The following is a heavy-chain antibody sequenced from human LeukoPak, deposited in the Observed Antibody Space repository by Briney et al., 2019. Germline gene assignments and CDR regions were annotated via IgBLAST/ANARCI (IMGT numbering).Heavy chain of an antibody. D-gene: IGHD6-19*01. Sequence: GGSLRLSCAASGFTFSSYSMNWVRQAPGKGLEWVACITSTGNYIYFADSLKGRFTISRDNAKNSLYLQMNSLRAEDTAVYYCARTRNSSGWEFDYWGQGTLVTVSS. CDR3: ARTRNSSGWEFDY. CDR1: GFTFSSYS. V-gene: IGHV3-21*01. CDR2: ITSTGNYI. J-gene: IGHJ4*02.